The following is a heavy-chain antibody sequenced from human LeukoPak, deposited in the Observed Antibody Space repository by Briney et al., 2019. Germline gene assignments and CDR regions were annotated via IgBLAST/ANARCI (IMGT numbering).Heavy chain of an antibody. V-gene: IGHV3-43*01. Sequence: GGSLRLSCAASGFTFDDYSIHWVRQAPGKGLEWVSLISSDGGSTYYADSVKGRFTISRDNSKNSLYVQLNNLRTEDTALYYCAKGRYGSGSFSTPFEYWGQGTLVTVSS. CDR1: GFTFDDYS. D-gene: IGHD3-10*01. CDR3: AKGRYGSGSFSTPFEY. CDR2: ISSDGGST. J-gene: IGHJ4*02.